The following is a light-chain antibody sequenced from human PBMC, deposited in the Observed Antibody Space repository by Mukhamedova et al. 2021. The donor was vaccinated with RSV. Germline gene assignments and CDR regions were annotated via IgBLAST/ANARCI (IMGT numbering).Light chain of an antibody. J-gene: IGKJ2*01. CDR3: QQVNSFPYT. V-gene: IGKV1-12*01. Sequence: WYQRRVHGEAPKLLIYSISTVQSGVPSRFSGSGSGTDFTLTISILQPEAFATYFCQQVNSFPYTFGQGTKLDIK. CDR2: SIS.